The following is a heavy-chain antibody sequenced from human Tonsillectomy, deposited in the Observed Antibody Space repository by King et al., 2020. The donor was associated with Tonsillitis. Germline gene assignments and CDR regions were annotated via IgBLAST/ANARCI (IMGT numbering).Heavy chain of an antibody. V-gene: IGHV1-46*01. J-gene: IGHJ1*01. CDR2: INPSGGST. Sequence: VQLVESGAEVKKPGASVKVSCKASGYTFTSYYMHWVRQAPGQGLEWMGIINPSGGSTSYAQKFQGRVTMTRDTSTSTVYMELSSLRSEDTAVYYCATLRGCGEAAEYFQDWGQGTLVTVSS. CDR1: GYTFTSYY. D-gene: IGHD3-10*01. CDR3: ATLRGCGEAAEYFQD.